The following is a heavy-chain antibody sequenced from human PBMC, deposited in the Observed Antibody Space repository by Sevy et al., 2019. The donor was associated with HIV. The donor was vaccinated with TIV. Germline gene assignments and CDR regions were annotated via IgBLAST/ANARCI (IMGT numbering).Heavy chain of an antibody. CDR2: ISSSSRYI. CDR1: GFTFSVYT. Sequence: GGSLRLSCAASGFTFSVYTMNWVRQAPGKGLEWVSSISSSSRYIFYADSVKGRFTISRDNARNSLYLQMNSLRAEDTAVYYCARDMAYGSGSIVYDYWGQGTLVTVSS. D-gene: IGHD3-10*01. J-gene: IGHJ4*02. CDR3: ARDMAYGSGSIVYDY. V-gene: IGHV3-21*01.